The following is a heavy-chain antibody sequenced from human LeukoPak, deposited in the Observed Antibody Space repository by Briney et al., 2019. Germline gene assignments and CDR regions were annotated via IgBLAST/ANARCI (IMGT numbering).Heavy chain of an antibody. CDR2: INPSSGGT. Sequence: ASVKVSCKASGYTFTGYYMYWVRQAPGQGLEWMGWINPSSGGTNYAQKFQGRVTMTRDTSISTAYMELSRLRSDDTAVYYCARSTAVADNADYWGQGTLVTVSS. CDR3: ARSTAVADNADY. J-gene: IGHJ4*02. V-gene: IGHV1-2*02. D-gene: IGHD6-19*01. CDR1: GYTFTGYY.